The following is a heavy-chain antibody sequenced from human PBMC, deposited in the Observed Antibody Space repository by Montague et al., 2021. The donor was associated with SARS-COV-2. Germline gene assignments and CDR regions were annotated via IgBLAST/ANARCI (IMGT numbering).Heavy chain of an antibody. J-gene: IGHJ4*02. CDR1: GASVASGNFY. V-gene: IGHV4-61*01. Sequence: SETLSLTCTVSGASVASGNFYWSWIRQPPGKGLEWIGYMYYTGQTNYNPPLESRVTMPVDPSKNQFSLTLTFVTAADTAVYYCARSRANVPSRPGFDYWGQGALVTVSS. CDR2: MYYTGQT. D-gene: IGHD6-6*01. CDR3: ARSRANVPSRPGFDY.